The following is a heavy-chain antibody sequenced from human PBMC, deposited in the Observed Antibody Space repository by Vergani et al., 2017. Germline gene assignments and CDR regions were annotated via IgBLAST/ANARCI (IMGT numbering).Heavy chain of an antibody. CDR3: ARDQVDAVQLWQNWFDP. CDR1: GFTCSSYS. V-gene: IGHV3-48*04. D-gene: IGHD5-18*01. CDR2: ISSSSSTI. J-gene: IGHJ5*02. Sequence: EVQLVESGGGLVQPGGSLRLSWAASGFTCSSYSRNGVRQDPGKGLEWVSYISSSSSTIYYADSVKGRFTISRDNAKNSLYLQMNSLRAEDTAVYYCARDQVDAVQLWQNWFDPWGQGTLVTVSS.